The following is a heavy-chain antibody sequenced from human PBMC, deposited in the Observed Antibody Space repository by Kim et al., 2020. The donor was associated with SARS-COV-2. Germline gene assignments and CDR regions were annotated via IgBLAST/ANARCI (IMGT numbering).Heavy chain of an antibody. CDR3: ASVASFVVPYYYGMDV. V-gene: IGHV3-30*04. D-gene: IGHD3-16*01. CDR1: GFTFSSYA. CDR2: ISYDGSNK. J-gene: IGHJ6*02. Sequence: GGSLRLSCAASGFTFSSYAMHWVRQAPGKGLEWVAVISYDGSNKYYADSVKGRFTISRDNSKNTLYLQMNSLRAEDTAVYYCASVASFVVPYYYGMDVWGQGPAVTVSS.